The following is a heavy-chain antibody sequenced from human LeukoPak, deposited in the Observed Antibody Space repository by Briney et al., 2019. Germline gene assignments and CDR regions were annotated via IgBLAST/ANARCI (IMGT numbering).Heavy chain of an antibody. D-gene: IGHD3-22*01. Sequence: PSETLSLTCTVSGGSISSSSVYWGWIRQPPGKGLEWIGYIYYSGSTNYNPSLKSRVTISVDTSKNQFSLKLSSVTAADTAVYYCARGGDGYYYDSGFDYWGQGTLVTVSS. CDR2: IYYSGST. V-gene: IGHV4-61*05. CDR3: ARGGDGYYYDSGFDY. J-gene: IGHJ4*02. CDR1: GGSISSSSVY.